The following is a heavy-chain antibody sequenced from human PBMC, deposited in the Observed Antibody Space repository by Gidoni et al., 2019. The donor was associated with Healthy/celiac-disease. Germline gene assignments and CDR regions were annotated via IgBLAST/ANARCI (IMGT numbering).Heavy chain of an antibody. Sequence: EVQLVESGGGLVKPGGSLRMSCVASGFPFLNAWMTWVRQPPGKGLEWVGRIKSKTDGGTTDYAAPGKGRFTISRDDSKNTLYLQMNSLKTEDTAVYYCTTVAAKYDSWLTDYWGQGTLVTVSS. CDR2: IKSKTDGGTT. CDR1: GFPFLNAW. J-gene: IGHJ4*02. V-gene: IGHV3-15*01. CDR3: TTVAAKYDSWLTDY. D-gene: IGHD3-3*01.